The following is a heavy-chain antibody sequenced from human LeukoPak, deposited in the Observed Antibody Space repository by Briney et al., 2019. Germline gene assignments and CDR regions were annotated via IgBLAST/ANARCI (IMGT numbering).Heavy chain of an antibody. J-gene: IGHJ2*01. CDR2: IYPSGSS. D-gene: IGHD4-17*01. Sequence: GSLRLSCAASGFTVSSNYMSWDRQAPGKGLEWIGRIYPSGSSNYNPSLKSRVTMSLDTSKNQFSLKLSSVTAADTAVYYCARVAPSAVTTIYWYFDLWGRGALVTVSS. CDR3: ARVAPSAVTTIYWYFDL. V-gene: IGHV4-4*07. CDR1: GFTVSSNY.